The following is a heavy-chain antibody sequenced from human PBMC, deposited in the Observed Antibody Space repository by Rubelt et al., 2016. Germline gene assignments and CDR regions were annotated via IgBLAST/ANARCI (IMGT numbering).Heavy chain of an antibody. Sequence: EVQLVESGGGLVQPGGSLRLSCAASGFTFTNYWTHWVRQAPGKGLVWISRISTDGRSTSYADSVKGRLTIARGKAKNTLYLQMNSLGVEDTAVYYCAREDELMVGAMGLDYWGQGTLVTVSS. J-gene: IGHJ4*02. V-gene: IGHV3-74*01. CDR3: AREDELMVGAMGLDY. CDR2: ISTDGRST. D-gene: IGHD1-26*01. CDR1: GFTFTNYW.